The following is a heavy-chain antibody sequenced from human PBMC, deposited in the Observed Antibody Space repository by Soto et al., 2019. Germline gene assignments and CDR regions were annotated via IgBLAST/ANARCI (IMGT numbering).Heavy chain of an antibody. Sequence: EVQLLESGGGLVQPGGSLRLSCAASGFTFSSYAMSWVRQAPGKGLEWVSAISGSGGSTYYADSVKGRFTISRDNSKNTLYLQMNSLRAEDTAVYYCAKEYLLSSRPNWYFDLWGRGTLVTVSS. CDR2: ISGSGGST. CDR3: AKEYLLSSRPNWYFDL. CDR1: GFTFSSYA. D-gene: IGHD6-13*01. V-gene: IGHV3-23*01. J-gene: IGHJ2*01.